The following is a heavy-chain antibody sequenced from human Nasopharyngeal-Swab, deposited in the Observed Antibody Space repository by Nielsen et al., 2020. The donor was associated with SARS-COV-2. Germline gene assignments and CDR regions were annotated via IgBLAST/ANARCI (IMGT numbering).Heavy chain of an antibody. V-gene: IGHV3-21*01. J-gene: IGHJ3*02. CDR1: GFTFTSYP. D-gene: IGHD3-10*01. CDR2: ISSSGTDI. Sequence: GGSLRLSCAASGFTFTSYPMNWVRQAPGKGLEWVSSISSSGTDISYTDSVKGRFTISRDSAKKSLYLQMSSLGAEDTAVYYCTRDGSWATGGAFDIWGQGTMVTVSS. CDR3: TRDGSWATGGAFDI.